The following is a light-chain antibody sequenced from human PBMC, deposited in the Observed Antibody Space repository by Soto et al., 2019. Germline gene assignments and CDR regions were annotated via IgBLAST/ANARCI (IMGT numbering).Light chain of an antibody. CDR1: SSDIGIYKY. Sequence: QSVLTQPASVSGSPGQSIAISCTGSSSDIGIYKYVSWYQQHPGKVPKLIIYEVTNRPSGVSNRFSGSKSGNTASLTISGLQAEDEADYYCISYTSGSTLYVFGTGTKVTVL. CDR2: EVT. CDR3: ISYTSGSTLYV. V-gene: IGLV2-14*01. J-gene: IGLJ1*01.